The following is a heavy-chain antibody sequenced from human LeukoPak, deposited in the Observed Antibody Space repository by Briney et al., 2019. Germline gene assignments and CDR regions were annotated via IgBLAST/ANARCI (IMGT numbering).Heavy chain of an antibody. Sequence: GGSLRLSCAASGFTFSSYSMNWVRQAPGKGLEWFSSISSSSSYIYYADSVKGRFTISRDNAKNSLYLQMNSLRAEDTAVYYCARDSSSCLDYWGQGTLVTVSS. D-gene: IGHD6-13*01. CDR3: ARDSSSCLDY. J-gene: IGHJ4*02. CDR2: ISSSSSYI. CDR1: GFTFSSYS. V-gene: IGHV3-21*01.